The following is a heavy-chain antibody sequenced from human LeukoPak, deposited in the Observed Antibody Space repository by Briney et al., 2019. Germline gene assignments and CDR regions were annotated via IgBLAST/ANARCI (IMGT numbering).Heavy chain of an antibody. J-gene: IGHJ4*02. CDR2: ISRSSSTI. Sequence: GGSLRLSCAASGFTFSSYSMNWVRQAPGRGLEWVSYISRSSSTIYYADSVKGRFTISRDNAKNSLYLQMNSLRAEDTAVYYCARSSGSNDYWGQGTLVTVSS. CDR3: ARSSGSNDY. V-gene: IGHV3-48*01. D-gene: IGHD3-10*01. CDR1: GFTFSSYS.